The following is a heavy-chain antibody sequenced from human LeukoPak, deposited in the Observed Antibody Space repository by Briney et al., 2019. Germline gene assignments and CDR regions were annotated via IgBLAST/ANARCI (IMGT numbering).Heavy chain of an antibody. CDR2: IWYDGSNK. V-gene: IGHV3-33*01. CDR1: GFTFSSYG. Sequence: PGRSLRLSCAASGFTFSSYGMHWVRQAPGKGLEWVAVIWYDGSNKYYADSVKGRFTISRDNSKNTLYLQMNSLRAEDTAVYYCASNYGYDAFDIWGQGTMVTVSS. D-gene: IGHD4-11*01. CDR3: ASNYGYDAFDI. J-gene: IGHJ3*02.